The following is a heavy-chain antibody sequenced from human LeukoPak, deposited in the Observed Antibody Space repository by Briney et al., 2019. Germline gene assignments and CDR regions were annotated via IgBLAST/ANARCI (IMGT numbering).Heavy chain of an antibody. V-gene: IGHV4-39*01. D-gene: IGHD2/OR15-2a*01. CDR3: ARATLWMGFDY. Sequence: SETLSLTCTVSGGSISSSSYYWGWIRQPPGKGLEWIGSIYYSGSTYYNPSLKSRVTISVDTSKNQFSLKLSSVTAADTAVYYCARATLWMGFDYWGQGTLVTVSS. CDR2: IYYSGST. CDR1: GGSISSSSYY. J-gene: IGHJ4*02.